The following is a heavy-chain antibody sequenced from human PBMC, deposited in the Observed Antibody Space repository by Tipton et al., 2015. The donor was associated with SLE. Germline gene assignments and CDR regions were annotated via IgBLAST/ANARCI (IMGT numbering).Heavy chain of an antibody. CDR2: ISHSGST. D-gene: IGHD7-27*01. V-gene: IGHV4-34*01. Sequence: GLVKPSQTLSLTCAVYGGSFSGYYWTWIRQPPGKGLEWIGEISHSGSTSHNPSLNSRVSISIDMSKNHFSLKLNSVTAADTAVYYCARGWGWFDYWGQGTQVTVSS. CDR1: GGSFSGYY. J-gene: IGHJ4*02. CDR3: ARGWGWFDY.